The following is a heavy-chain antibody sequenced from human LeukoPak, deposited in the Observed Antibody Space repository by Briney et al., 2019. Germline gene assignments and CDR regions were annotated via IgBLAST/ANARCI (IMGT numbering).Heavy chain of an antibody. Sequence: SETLSLACTVSGGSISSYYWSWIRQPAGKGLEWIGRIYTSGSTNYNPSLKSRVTMSVDTSKNQFPLKLSSVTAADTAVYYCARGRGYGLYYYYYGMDVWGQGTTVTVSS. D-gene: IGHD5-18*01. CDR1: GGSISSYY. V-gene: IGHV4-4*07. CDR2: IYTSGST. CDR3: ARGRGYGLYYYYYGMDV. J-gene: IGHJ6*02.